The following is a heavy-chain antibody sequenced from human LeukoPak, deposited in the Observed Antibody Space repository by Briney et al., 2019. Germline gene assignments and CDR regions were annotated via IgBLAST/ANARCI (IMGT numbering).Heavy chain of an antibody. CDR2: IYPGDSGT. CDR3: ARTTTVTCFDY. J-gene: IGHJ4*02. CDR1: GYSFTSYW. V-gene: IGHV5-51*01. D-gene: IGHD4-17*01. Sequence: PGGSLRLSCKGSGYSFTSYWIGWVRQMPGKGLEWMGIIYPGDSGTRYSPSFQGQVTISADKSISTAYLQWSSLKASDTAMYYCARTTTVTCFDYWGQGTLVTVSS.